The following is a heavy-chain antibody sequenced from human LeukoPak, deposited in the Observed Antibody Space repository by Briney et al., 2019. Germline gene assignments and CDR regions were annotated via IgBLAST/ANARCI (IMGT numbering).Heavy chain of an antibody. D-gene: IGHD2-2*01. CDR2: INHSGST. Sequence: SETLSLTCAVYGGSFSGYYWSWIRQPPGKGVEWTGEINHSGSTSYNPSLKRRGTISVDTSKNQFSLRLSSVTAADTAVYYCARGLVVVPAAMKARLYYYGMDVSGKGTTVTVSS. CDR1: GGSFSGYY. CDR3: ARGLVVVPAAMKARLYYYGMDV. V-gene: IGHV4-34*01. J-gene: IGHJ6*04.